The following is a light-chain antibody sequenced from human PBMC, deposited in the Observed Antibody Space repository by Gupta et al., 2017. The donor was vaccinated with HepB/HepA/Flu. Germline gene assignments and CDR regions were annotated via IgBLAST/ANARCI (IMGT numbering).Light chain of an antibody. CDR3: CSYAGSYIWV. CDR1: SSDVGAYKY. CDR2: DVS. J-gene: IGLJ3*02. Sequence: QSALIQPRSVSGSPGQSVTISCTGTSSDVGAYKYVSWYQQHPGKAPKLMIYDVSKRPSGVPDRFSGSKSGNTASLTISGLQAEDEADYYCCSYAGSYIWVFGGGTKLTVL. V-gene: IGLV2-11*01.